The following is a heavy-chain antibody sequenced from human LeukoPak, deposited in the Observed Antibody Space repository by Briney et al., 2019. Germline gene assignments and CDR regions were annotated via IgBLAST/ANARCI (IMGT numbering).Heavy chain of an antibody. CDR3: ARAYYSTSWFPH. CDR1: GLIFSNFE. D-gene: IGHD3-10*01. CDR2: INHSGRT. V-gene: IGHV4-34*01. J-gene: IGHJ5*02. Sequence: GSLRLSCAASGLIFSNFEMNWVRQAPGKGLEWVGEINHSGRTNYNPSLKSRVTISADTSKNQFSLELRSVTAADTAVYYCARAYYSTSWFPHWGQGALVTVSS.